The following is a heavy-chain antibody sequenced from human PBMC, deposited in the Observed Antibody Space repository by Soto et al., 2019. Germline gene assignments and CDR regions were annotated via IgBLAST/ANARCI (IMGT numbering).Heavy chain of an antibody. CDR3: AHTPSYYDFWSGYSDY. J-gene: IGHJ4*02. Sequence: ASGPTLVNPTQTLTLTCTFSGFSLSTSGVGVGWIRQPPGKALEWLALIYWNDDKRYSPSLKGRLTITKDTSKNQVVLTMTNMDPVDTATYYCAHTPSYYDFWSGYSDYWGQGTLVTVSS. V-gene: IGHV2-5*01. CDR1: GFSLSTSGVG. CDR2: IYWNDDK. D-gene: IGHD3-3*01.